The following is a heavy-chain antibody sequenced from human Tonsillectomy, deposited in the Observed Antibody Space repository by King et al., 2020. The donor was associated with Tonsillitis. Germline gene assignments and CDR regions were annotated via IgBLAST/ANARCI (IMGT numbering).Heavy chain of an antibody. CDR1: GASISSGGYS. V-gene: IGHV4-30-2*01. CDR2: IYHGGSS. CDR3: ARGAAGKYFDF. D-gene: IGHD6-13*01. Sequence: QLQESGSGLLKPSQTLSLTCAVSGASISSGGYSWGWLRQPPGKGLEWIGYIYHGGSSYYKPSLKSRVTISIDESKNQFSLQMSSVTAADTAMYYCARGAAGKYFDFWGQGTLVTVSS. J-gene: IGHJ4*02.